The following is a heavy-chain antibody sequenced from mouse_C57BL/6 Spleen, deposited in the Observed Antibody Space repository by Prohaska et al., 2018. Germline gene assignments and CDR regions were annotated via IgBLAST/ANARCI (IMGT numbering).Heavy chain of an antibody. J-gene: IGHJ3*01. V-gene: IGHV1-76*01. CDR2: IYPGSGNT. D-gene: IGHD2-1*01. Sequence: GKQRPGQGLEWIARIYPGSGNTYYNEKFKGKATLTAEKSSSTAYMQLSSLTSADSAVYLCAILYGNYTACFAYWGQGTLVTVSA. CDR3: AILYGNYTACFAY.